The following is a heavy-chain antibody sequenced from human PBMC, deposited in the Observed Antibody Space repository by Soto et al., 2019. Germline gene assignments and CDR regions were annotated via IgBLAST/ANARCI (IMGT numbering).Heavy chain of an antibody. Sequence: EGQLLESGGGLVQPGGSLRLSCAASGFTFSDYAMSWVRQGPGKELEWASGISGVGGSTYYPDSVKGRFTISRDNSKNTVYLQMNNLTAGDTAVYFCAKQRVGSSWYRDFD. CDR2: ISGVGGST. J-gene: IGHJ4*01. V-gene: IGHV3-23*01. CDR1: GFTFSDYA. D-gene: IGHD6-13*01. CDR3: AKQRVGSSWYRDFD.